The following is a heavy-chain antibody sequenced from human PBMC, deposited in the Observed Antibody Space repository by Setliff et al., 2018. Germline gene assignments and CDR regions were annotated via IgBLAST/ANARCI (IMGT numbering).Heavy chain of an antibody. J-gene: IGHJ4*02. D-gene: IGHD5-12*01. V-gene: IGHV5-51*01. CDR3: ARHRVGNSGYAIPILDF. CDR1: GYSFTDYW. Sequence: GESLKISCKASGYSFTDYWIAWVRQMPGKGMEWMGIIYPSNSNIKYSPSFEAQITFSVDKSITTAYLQWSSLKASDTAIYYCARHRVGNSGYAIPILDFWGQGALVTVSS. CDR2: IYPSNSNI.